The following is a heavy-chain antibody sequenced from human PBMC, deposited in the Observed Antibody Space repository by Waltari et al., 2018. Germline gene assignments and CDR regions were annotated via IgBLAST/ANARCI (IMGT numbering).Heavy chain of an antibody. V-gene: IGHV3-23*01. Sequence: EVQLLESGGGLVQPGGSLRLSCAASGFTFRSYAMSWVRQAPGKGLAGVSAMIGRGGSTDYEDSVKGRLTIPRDNSKNTLYLQMNSRRAEDTAVYYCAKDPIWGYSYGGGQGTLVTGSS. J-gene: IGHJ4*02. CDR1: GFTFRSYA. CDR2: MIGRGGST. D-gene: IGHD5-18*01. CDR3: AKDPIWGYSYG.